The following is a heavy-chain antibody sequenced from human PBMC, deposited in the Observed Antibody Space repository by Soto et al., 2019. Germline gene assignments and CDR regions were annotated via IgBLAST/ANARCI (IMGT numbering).Heavy chain of an antibody. J-gene: IGHJ4*02. CDR1: GGSTSSYY. CDR2: IYYSGST. Sequence: SETPSLTCTRSGGSTSSYYRSWIRQPPGKGLEWIGYIYYSGSTNYNPSLKSRVTISVDTSKNQFSLKLSSVTAADTAVYYCARRYGRNFDYWGQGTLVTVS. V-gene: IGHV4-59*01. CDR3: ARRYGRNFDY. D-gene: IGHD1-26*01.